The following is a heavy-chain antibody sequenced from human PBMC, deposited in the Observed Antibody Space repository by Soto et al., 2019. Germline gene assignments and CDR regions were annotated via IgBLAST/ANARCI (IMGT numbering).Heavy chain of an antibody. CDR2: ISYDGSNK. Sequence: QVQLVESGGGVVQPGRSLRLSCAASGFTFSSYGMHWVRQAPGKGLEWVAVISYDGSNKYYADSVKGRFTISRDNSKNTLYLQMTGLRAEDTAVYYCAIDHLGAQRYYGMDVWGQGTTVTVSS. CDR3: AIDHLGAQRYYGMDV. V-gene: IGHV3-30*03. J-gene: IGHJ6*02. CDR1: GFTFSSYG. D-gene: IGHD5-18*01.